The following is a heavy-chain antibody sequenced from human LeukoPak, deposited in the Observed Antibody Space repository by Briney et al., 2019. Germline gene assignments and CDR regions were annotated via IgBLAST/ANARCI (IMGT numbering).Heavy chain of an antibody. D-gene: IGHD3-16*01. CDR1: GYTFTGYY. Sequence: ASVKVSCKASGYTFTGYYMHWVRQAPGQGLEWMGWIDPNSGGTNYAQKFQGRVTMTRDTSISTAYMELSRLRSDDTAVYYCARVRYRLAETYIDYWGQGTLVTVSS. CDR3: ARVRYRLAETYIDY. V-gene: IGHV1-2*02. J-gene: IGHJ4*02. CDR2: IDPNSGGT.